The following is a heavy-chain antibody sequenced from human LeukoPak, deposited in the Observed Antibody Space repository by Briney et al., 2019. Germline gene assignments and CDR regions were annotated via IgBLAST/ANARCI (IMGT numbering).Heavy chain of an antibody. D-gene: IGHD3-22*01. CDR1: GFTFDDYG. CDR2: IKWNGGST. CDR3: AKRGVVIRVILVGFHKEAYYFDS. V-gene: IGHV3-20*04. Sequence: GGSLRLSCAASGFTFDDYGMSWVRQAPGKGLEWVSGIKWNGGSTGYADSVKGRFTISRDNAKNSLYLQMNSLRAEDTAVYFCAKRGVVIRVILVGFHKEAYYFDSWGQGALVTVSS. J-gene: IGHJ4*02.